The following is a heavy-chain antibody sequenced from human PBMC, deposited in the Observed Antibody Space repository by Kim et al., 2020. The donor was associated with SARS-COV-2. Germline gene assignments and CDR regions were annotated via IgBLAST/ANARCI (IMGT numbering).Heavy chain of an antibody. V-gene: IGHV1-24*01. CDR2: FDPEDGET. D-gene: IGHD3-16*01. CDR1: GYTLTELS. Sequence: ASVKVSCKVSGYTLTELSMHWVRQAPGKGLEWMGGFDPEDGETIYAQKFQGRVTMTEDTSPDTAYMELSSLRSEDTAVYYCATSTVITFSSWFDPWGQGTLVTVSS. CDR3: ATSTVITFSSWFDP. J-gene: IGHJ5*02.